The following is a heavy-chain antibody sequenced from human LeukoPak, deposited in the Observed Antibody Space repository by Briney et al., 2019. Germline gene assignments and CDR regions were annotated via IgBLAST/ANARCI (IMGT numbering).Heavy chain of an antibody. CDR2: ISWNSGSI. V-gene: IGHV3-9*01. J-gene: IGHJ4*02. CDR3: AKDKPGYYFDY. Sequence: HPGGSLRLSCAASGFTFDDYAMHWVRQAPGKGLEWVSGISWNSGSIGYADSVKGRFTISRDNAKNSLYLQMNSLRAEDTALYYCAKDKPGYYFDYWGQGTLVTVSS. CDR1: GFTFDDYA.